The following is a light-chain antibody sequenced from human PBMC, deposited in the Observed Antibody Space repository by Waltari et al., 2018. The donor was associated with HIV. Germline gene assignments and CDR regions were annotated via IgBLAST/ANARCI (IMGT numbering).Light chain of an antibody. CDR2: DDS. V-gene: IGLV3-21*02. CDR1: TIGSKG. Sequence: SYVLTPPPSVSVAPGQTARLTCGGNTIGSKGVHWYQQKPSQAPVLVVSDDSDRPSGIPERFSGSSSWNTATLTISRVEAGDEADFYCQVWDSSTDLRVFGGGTKLTVL. CDR3: QVWDSSTDLRV. J-gene: IGLJ2*01.